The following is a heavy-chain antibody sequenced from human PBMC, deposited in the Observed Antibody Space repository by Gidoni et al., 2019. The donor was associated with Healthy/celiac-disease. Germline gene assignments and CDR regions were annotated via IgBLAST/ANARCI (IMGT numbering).Heavy chain of an antibody. CDR3: ARPAAEWEALDY. CDR2: ISAYNGNT. Sequence: QVQLVPSGAAAKKPGASVKVSCKASGSTFTSYGISWVRQAPGQGLEWMRWISAYNGNTNYAQKLQGRVTMTTDTSTSTAYMELRSLRSDDTAVYYCARPAAEWEALDYWGQGTLVTVSS. D-gene: IGHD1-26*01. V-gene: IGHV1-18*04. CDR1: GSTFTSYG. J-gene: IGHJ4*02.